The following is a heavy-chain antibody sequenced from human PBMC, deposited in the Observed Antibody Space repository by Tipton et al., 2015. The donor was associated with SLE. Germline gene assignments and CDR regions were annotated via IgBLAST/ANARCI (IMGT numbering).Heavy chain of an antibody. CDR3: ARDPDGGVVVAAMYYFDY. J-gene: IGHJ4*02. V-gene: IGHV1-46*01. D-gene: IGHD2-15*01. Sequence: QLVQSGAEVKKPGASVKVSCKASGYTFTSYYMHWVRQAPGQGLEWMGIINPSGGSTSYAQKFQGRVTMTRDTSTSTVYMELSSLRSEDTAVYYCARDPDGGVVVAAMYYFDYWGQGTLVTVSS. CDR1: GYTFTSYY. CDR2: INPSGGST.